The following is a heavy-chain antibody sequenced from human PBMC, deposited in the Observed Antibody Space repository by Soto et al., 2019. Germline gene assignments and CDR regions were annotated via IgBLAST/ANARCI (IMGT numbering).Heavy chain of an antibody. D-gene: IGHD6-13*01. CDR3: ARADSSSWYLPCY. CDR1: GGTFSSYA. CDR2: IIPIFGTA. V-gene: IGHV1-69*01. J-gene: IGHJ4*02. Sequence: VQLVQSGAEVKKPGSSVKVSCKASGGTFSSYAISWVRQAPGQGLEWMGGIIPIFGTANYAQKVQGRVTNTADESTSTAYMGVGSLRSEDTAVYYCARADSSSWYLPCYWGQGTLVTVSS.